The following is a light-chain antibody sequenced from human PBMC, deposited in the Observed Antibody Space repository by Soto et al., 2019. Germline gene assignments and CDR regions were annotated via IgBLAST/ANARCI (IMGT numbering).Light chain of an antibody. CDR2: DVN. V-gene: IGLV2-14*03. Sequence: QSALTQPASVSGSPGQSISISCTGSSSDVGGYNYVSWYQHHPGKAPKLMIYDVNNRPSGVSNRFSGSRSGNTASLTISGLQAEDEADYYCSSYTISSTVVFGGGTKLTVL. CDR3: SSYTISSTVV. J-gene: IGLJ2*01. CDR1: SSDVGGYNY.